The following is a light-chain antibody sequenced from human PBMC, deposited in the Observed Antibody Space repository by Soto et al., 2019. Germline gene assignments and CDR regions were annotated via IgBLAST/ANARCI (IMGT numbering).Light chain of an antibody. Sequence: DIQMTQSPSTLSESVGDRGTITCRASQSISSWLAWYQHKQGTAPKLLIYKASTLQSGVPSRFSGSGSGTEFTLTISSLQPDDSATYYCQQYNDNWTFGQGTKLE. V-gene: IGKV1-5*03. J-gene: IGKJ1*01. CDR1: QSISSW. CDR3: QQYNDNWT. CDR2: KAS.